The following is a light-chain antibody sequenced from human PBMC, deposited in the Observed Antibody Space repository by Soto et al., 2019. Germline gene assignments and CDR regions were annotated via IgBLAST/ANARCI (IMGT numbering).Light chain of an antibody. Sequence: EIVLTQSPASLSLSPVERATLSCMASQSVSSSYLAWYQQKPGQAPRLLIYGASSRATGIPDRFSGSGSGTDFTLTISRLEPEDFTVYYCQQYGSSPLWTFGQGTKVDIK. V-gene: IGKV3-20*01. CDR3: QQYGSSPLWT. CDR1: QSVSSSY. J-gene: IGKJ1*01. CDR2: GAS.